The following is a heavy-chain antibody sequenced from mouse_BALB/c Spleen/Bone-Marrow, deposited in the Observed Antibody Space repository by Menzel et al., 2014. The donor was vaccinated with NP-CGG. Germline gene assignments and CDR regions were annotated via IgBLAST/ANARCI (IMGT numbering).Heavy chain of an antibody. CDR2: IDPANGNT. J-gene: IGHJ1*01. V-gene: IGHV14-3*02. D-gene: IGHD1-1*01. CDR3: ASYYYGRYFDV. Sequence: EVQGVESGAELVKPGASVKLSCTASGFNIKDTYMHWVKQRPEQGLEWIGRIDPANGNTKYDPKSQGKATITADTSSNTAYLQLSSLTSEDTAVYYCASYYYGRYFDVWGAGTTVTVSS. CDR1: GFNIKDTY.